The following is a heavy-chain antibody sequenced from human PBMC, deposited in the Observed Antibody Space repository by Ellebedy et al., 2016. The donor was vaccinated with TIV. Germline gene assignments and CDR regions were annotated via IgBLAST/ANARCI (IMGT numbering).Heavy chain of an antibody. CDR2: INHSGST. Sequence: SETLSLTXTVSGGSISSYYWSWIRQPPGKGLEWIGEINHSGSTNYNPSLKSRVTISVDTSKNQFSLKLSSVTAADTAVYYCARSPPAGTLWFDPWGQGTLVTVSS. J-gene: IGHJ5*02. CDR1: GGSISSYY. CDR3: ARSPPAGTLWFDP. V-gene: IGHV4-34*01. D-gene: IGHD6-19*01.